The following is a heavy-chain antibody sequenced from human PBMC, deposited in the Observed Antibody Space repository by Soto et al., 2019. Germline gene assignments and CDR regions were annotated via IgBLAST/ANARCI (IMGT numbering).Heavy chain of an antibody. J-gene: IGHJ4*02. CDR1: GYTFTSYG. Sequence: QGQLVQSGAEVKKPGASVKVSCKASGYTFTSYGISWVRQAPGQGLEWMGWISAYNGNTNDAQKLQGRVTMTTDTSTSTASMELRSLRSEATAVYYYARDRRPFNYDNSLGLNDYWGQGTLVTVSS. CDR2: ISAYNGNT. CDR3: ARDRRPFNYDNSLGLNDY. D-gene: IGHD3-22*01. V-gene: IGHV1-18*01.